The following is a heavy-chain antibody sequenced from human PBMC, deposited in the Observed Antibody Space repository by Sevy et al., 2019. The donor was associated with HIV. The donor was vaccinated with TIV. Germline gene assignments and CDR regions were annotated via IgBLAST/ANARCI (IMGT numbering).Heavy chain of an antibody. CDR1: GFTFSSYA. CDR2: ISGSGGST. Sequence: GGSLRLSCAASGFTFSSYAMSWVRQAPGKGLEWVSAISGSGGSTYYADSVKGRFTTSRDNSKNTLYLQMNSLRAEDTAVYYCARNLDMGVVATSPGSEYFDYWGQGTLVTVSS. CDR3: ARNLDMGVVATSPGSEYFDY. D-gene: IGHD5-12*01. V-gene: IGHV3-23*01. J-gene: IGHJ4*02.